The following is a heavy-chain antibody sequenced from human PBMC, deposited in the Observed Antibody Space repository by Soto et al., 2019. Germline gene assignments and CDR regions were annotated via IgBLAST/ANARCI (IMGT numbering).Heavy chain of an antibody. J-gene: IGHJ5*02. V-gene: IGHV2-5*02. CDR1: GFSLSTSGVG. CDR2: IYWDDDK. CDR3: AFWALGVVIHNWLDP. Sequence: YGPTLVNPTQTLTLTCTFSGFSLSTSGVGVGWIRQPPGKALEWLALIYWDDDKRYSPSLKSRLTITKDTSKNQVVLTMTNMDPVDTATYYCAFWALGVVIHNWLDPWGQGTLVTVSS. D-gene: IGHD3-3*01.